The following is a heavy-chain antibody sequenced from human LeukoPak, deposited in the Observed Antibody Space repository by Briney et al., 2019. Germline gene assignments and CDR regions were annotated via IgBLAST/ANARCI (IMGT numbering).Heavy chain of an antibody. J-gene: IGHJ4*02. CDR2: IYYSGST. V-gene: IGHV4-59*01. D-gene: IGHD3-22*01. CDR3: ARAYDSSGYYDQSLDY. CDR1: GGSISSYY. Sequence: SGTLSLTCTVSGGSISSYYWSWIRQPPGKGLEWIGYIYYSGSTNYNPSLKSRVTISVDTSKNQFSLKLSSVTAADTAVYYCARAYDSSGYYDQSLDYWGQGTLVTVSS.